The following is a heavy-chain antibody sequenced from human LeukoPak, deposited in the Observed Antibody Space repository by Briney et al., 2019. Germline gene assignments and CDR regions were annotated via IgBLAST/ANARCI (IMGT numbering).Heavy chain of an antibody. D-gene: IGHD2-2*02. J-gene: IGHJ3*02. Sequence: SGPTLVNPTQTLTLTCTFSGFSLSTSGVGVGWIRQPPGKALEWLALIHWNDDKRYRPSLKSRLTITKDTSKNQVVLTMTNMDPVDTATYYCAHRLVSCSSASCYRFAFDIWGQGTMVTVSS. CDR1: GFSLSTSGVG. CDR2: IHWNDDK. V-gene: IGHV2-5*01. CDR3: AHRLVSCSSASCYRFAFDI.